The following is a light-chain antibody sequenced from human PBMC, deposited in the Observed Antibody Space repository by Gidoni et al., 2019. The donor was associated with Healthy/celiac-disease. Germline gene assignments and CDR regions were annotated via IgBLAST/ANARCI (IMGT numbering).Light chain of an antibody. Sequence: EIVLTQSPATLSLSPGEGATLSCRASQSVSSYLAWYQQKPGQAPRLLIYDASDRATGIPARFSGSGSGTDFTLTISSLEPEDFAVYYCQQRSNWLSITFGQXTRLEIK. V-gene: IGKV3-11*01. CDR2: DAS. CDR1: QSVSSY. J-gene: IGKJ5*01. CDR3: QQRSNWLSIT.